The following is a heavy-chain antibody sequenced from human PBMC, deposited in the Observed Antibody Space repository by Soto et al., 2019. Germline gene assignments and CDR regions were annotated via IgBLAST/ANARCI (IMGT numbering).Heavy chain of an antibody. D-gene: IGHD3-10*01. V-gene: IGHV3-30-3*01. CDR1: GFSFSSYS. CDR2: ISYDGNNE. Sequence: QVRLEESGGGVVQPGRSLRLSCAASGFSFSSYSFHWVRQAPGKGVEWVAAISYDGNNEHYADSVKGRFTISRDNSENTLELQMDSLRPEDTALYYCARANRGAMDVWGQGTTVTVSS. J-gene: IGHJ6*02. CDR3: ARANRGAMDV.